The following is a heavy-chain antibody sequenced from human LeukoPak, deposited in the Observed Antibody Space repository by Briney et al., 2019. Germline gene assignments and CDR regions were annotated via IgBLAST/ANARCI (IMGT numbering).Heavy chain of an antibody. CDR1: GFTFSSYA. J-gene: IGHJ6*02. Sequence: GGSLRLSCAASGFTFSSYAMSWVRQAPGKGLEWVSAISGSGGSTYYAHSVKGRVTISRDNSKNTLYLKMNRLRAEDTAVYYCANTAQVGGPTGSYYYYGMDVWGQGTTVTVSS. V-gene: IGHV3-23*01. CDR3: ANTAQVGGPTGSYYYYGMDV. CDR2: ISGSGGST. D-gene: IGHD1-26*01.